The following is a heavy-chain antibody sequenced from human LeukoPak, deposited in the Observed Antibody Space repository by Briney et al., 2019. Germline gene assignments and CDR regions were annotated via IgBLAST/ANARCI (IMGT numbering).Heavy chain of an antibody. D-gene: IGHD6-13*01. CDR2: IYYSGST. Sequence: SETLSLTCTVSGGSISSYYWNWIRQPAGKGLEWIGYIYYSGSTNYNPSLKSRVTISVDTSKNQFSLKLSSVTAADTAVYYCARGVVAAAGRTFDFWGQGTLVTVSS. CDR3: ARGVVAAAGRTFDF. CDR1: GGSISSYY. J-gene: IGHJ4*02. V-gene: IGHV4-59*01.